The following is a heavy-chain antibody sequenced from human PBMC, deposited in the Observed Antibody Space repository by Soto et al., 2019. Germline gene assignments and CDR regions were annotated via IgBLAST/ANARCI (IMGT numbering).Heavy chain of an antibody. J-gene: IGHJ4*02. V-gene: IGHV4-30-4*01. CDR3: ARGPCGGDCYPPDS. D-gene: IGHD2-21*02. Sequence: SSETLSLTCTVSGGSISSGDYYWTWIRQPPGKGLEFIGYIYYSANTYYNPSLKSRVTISVDTSKNHLSLKLSSVTAADTAVYYCARGPCGGDCYPPDSWGQGTLVTVSS. CDR2: IYYSANT. CDR1: GGSISSGDYY.